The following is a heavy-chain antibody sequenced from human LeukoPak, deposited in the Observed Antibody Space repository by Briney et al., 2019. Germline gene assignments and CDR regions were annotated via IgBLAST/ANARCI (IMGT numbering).Heavy chain of an antibody. D-gene: IGHD4-17*01. CDR1: GFTFSSYA. V-gene: IGHV3-30-3*01. CDR3: ARDDYGDYVDY. J-gene: IGHJ4*02. CDR2: ISYDGSNK. Sequence: GRSLRLSCAASGFTFSSYAMHWVRQAPGKGLEWVAVISYDGSNKYYADSVKGRFSISRDNSKNTLYLQMNSLRAEDTAVYYCARDDYGDYVDYWGQGTLVTVSS.